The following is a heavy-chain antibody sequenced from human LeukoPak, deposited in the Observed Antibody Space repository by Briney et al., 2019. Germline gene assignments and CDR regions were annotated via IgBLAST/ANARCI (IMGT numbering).Heavy chain of an antibody. CDR3: ARNRSQGFGESLQRYFDP. Sequence: PSETLSLTCTVSGGSISGSPYYWGRIRQPPGKGLEWIGSIYYSGSTHYNPSFKSRVTISVDTSKNHFSLNLKFVTAEDTAVYFCARNRSQGFGESLQRYFDPWGQGTLVSVSS. V-gene: IGHV4-39*02. CDR2: IYYSGST. CDR1: GGSISGSPYY. D-gene: IGHD3-10*01. J-gene: IGHJ5*02.